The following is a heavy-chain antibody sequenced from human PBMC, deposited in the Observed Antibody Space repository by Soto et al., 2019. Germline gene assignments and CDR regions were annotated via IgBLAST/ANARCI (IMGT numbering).Heavy chain of an antibody. CDR3: ARGRSDSAGSSFGRRMDV. V-gene: IGHV4-61*01. D-gene: IGHD3-10*01. Sequence: QVQLQESGPGLVKSSETLSLICFVSGEALGSGQSYWNWIRQAPGKGLEWIGQTFVTGATKYSASLMGRVTRSVDTSKSQISLTLTSVTAADSATYFCARGRSDSAGSSFGRRMDVWGQGTTVTVSS. CDR1: GEALGSGQSY. CDR2: TFVTGAT. J-gene: IGHJ6*02.